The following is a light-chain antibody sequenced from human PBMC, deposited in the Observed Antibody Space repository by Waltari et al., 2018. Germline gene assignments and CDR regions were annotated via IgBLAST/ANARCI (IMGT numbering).Light chain of an antibody. J-gene: IGLJ2*01. CDR2: EVT. CDR3: SSYAGSNTVV. CDR1: SSAVGGYTH. Sequence: QSALTPPPSASGSPGQSLTLSCTATSSAVGGYTHDPWYQHHPGKAPKLMIHEVTTRPSGVPDRFSGSKSGNTASLTVSGLQSEDEADYYCSSYAGSNTVVFGGGTKLTVL. V-gene: IGLV2-8*01.